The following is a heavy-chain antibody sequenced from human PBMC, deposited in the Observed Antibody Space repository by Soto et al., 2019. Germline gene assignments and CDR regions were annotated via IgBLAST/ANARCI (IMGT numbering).Heavy chain of an antibody. V-gene: IGHV1-2*04. CDR2: INPNSGGT. CDR3: ARGVGGSSWHYPYYYYMDV. CDR1: GYTFTGYY. J-gene: IGHJ6*03. Sequence: GASVKVSCKASGYTFTGYYMHWVRQAPGQGLEWMGWINPNSGGTNHAQKFQGWVTMTRDTSISTAYMELSRLRSDDTAVYYCARGVGGSSWHYPYYYYMDVWGKGTTVNVSS. D-gene: IGHD6-13*01.